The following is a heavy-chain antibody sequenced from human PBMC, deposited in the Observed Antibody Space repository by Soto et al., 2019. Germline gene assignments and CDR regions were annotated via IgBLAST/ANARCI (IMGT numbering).Heavy chain of an antibody. D-gene: IGHD3-22*01. V-gene: IGHV3-33*01. Sequence: PGGSLRLSCAASGFTFSSYGMHWVRQAPGKGLEWVAVIWYDGSNKYYADSVKGRFTISRDNSKNTLYLQMNSLRAEDTAVYYCARDSLYDSSGYYFDYWGQGTLVTVSS. J-gene: IGHJ4*02. CDR1: GFTFSSYG. CDR3: ARDSLYDSSGYYFDY. CDR2: IWYDGSNK.